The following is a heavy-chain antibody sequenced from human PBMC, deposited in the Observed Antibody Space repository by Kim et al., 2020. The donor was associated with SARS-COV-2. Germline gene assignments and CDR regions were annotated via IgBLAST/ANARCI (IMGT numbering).Heavy chain of an antibody. CDR1: GYTFTSYG. CDR2: ISAYNGNT. J-gene: IGHJ6*02. CDR3: ARLGSGSYLESPYYYYYGMDV. V-gene: IGHV1-18*01. Sequence: ASVKVSCKASGYTFTSYGISWVRQAPGQGLEWMGWISAYNGNTNYAQKLQGRVTMTTDTSTSTAYMELRSLRSDDTAVYYCARLGSGSYLESPYYYYYGMDVWGQGTTVTVSS. D-gene: IGHD1-26*01.